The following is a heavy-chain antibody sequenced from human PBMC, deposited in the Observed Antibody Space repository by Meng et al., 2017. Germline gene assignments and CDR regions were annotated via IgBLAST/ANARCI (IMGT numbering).Heavy chain of an antibody. CDR3: ARVLRDGYNLGY. J-gene: IGHJ4*02. V-gene: IGHV1-69*01. CDR1: GGTFSGYA. D-gene: IGHD5-24*01. CDR2: IIPIFGTA. Sequence: VQLVESGAGGRKPGASGKVSCKASGGTFSGYAISWVRQAPGQGLEWMGGIIPIFGTANYAQKFQGRVTITADESTSTAYMELSSLRSEDTAVYYCARVLRDGYNLGYWGQGTLVTVSS.